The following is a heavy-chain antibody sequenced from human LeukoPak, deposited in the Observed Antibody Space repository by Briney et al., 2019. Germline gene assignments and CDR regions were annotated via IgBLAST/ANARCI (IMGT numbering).Heavy chain of an antibody. CDR1: GYTFTSYD. CDR2: MNPNSGNT. V-gene: IGHV1-8*03. Sequence: ASVKVSCKASGYTFTSYDINWVRQATGQGLEWMGWMNPNSGNTGYAQKFQGRVTITRNTSISTAYMELSSLRSEDTAVYYCARVELEYQLLFFQESWLDPWGQGTLVTVSS. CDR3: ARVELEYQLLFFQESWLDP. D-gene: IGHD2-2*01. J-gene: IGHJ5*02.